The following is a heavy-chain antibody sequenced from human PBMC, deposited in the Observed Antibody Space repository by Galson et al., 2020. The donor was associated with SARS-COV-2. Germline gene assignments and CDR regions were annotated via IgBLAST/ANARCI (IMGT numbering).Heavy chain of an antibody. J-gene: IGHJ4*02. D-gene: IGHD3-10*01. V-gene: IGHV1-18*01. CDR3: ARQLWFGELFDY. CDR1: GYTFTSYG. Sequence: ASVKVSCQASGYTFTSYGISWVRQAPGQGLEWMGWISAYNGNTNYAQKLQGRVTMTTDTSTSTAYMELRSLRSDDTAVYYCARQLWFGELFDYWGQGTLVTVSS. CDR2: ISAYNGNT.